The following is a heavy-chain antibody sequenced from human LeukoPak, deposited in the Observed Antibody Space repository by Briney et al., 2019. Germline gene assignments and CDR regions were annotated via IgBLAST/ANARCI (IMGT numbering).Heavy chain of an antibody. Sequence: PSQTLSLTCTVSGGSISSGDYYWSWIRQPPGKGLEWIGSIYYSGSTYYNPSLKSRLTISVDTSKNQFSLKFSSVTAADTAMYYCARGGTFIRYWGQGTLVTVSS. J-gene: IGHJ4*02. V-gene: IGHV4-30-4*01. CDR3: ARGGTFIRY. D-gene: IGHD1-14*01. CDR2: IYYSGST. CDR1: GGSISSGDYY.